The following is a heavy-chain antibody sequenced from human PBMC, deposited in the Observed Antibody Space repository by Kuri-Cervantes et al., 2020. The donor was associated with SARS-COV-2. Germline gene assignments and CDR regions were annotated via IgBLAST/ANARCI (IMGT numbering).Heavy chain of an antibody. V-gene: IGHV3-30*19. CDR3: ARVLIPRAFDI. CDR2: ISYDGSNK. J-gene: IGHJ3*02. Sequence: GESLKISCAASGFTFSSYGMHWVRQAPGKGLEWVAVISYDGSNKYYADSVKGRFTISRDNSKNTLYLQMNSLRAEDTAVYYCARVLIPRAFDIWGQGTMVTVSS. CDR1: GFTFSSYG.